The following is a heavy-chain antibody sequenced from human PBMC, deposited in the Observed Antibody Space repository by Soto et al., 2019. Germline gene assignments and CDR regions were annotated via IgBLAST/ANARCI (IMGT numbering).Heavy chain of an antibody. CDR3: ATTLNYVDTAMVPEPFDY. V-gene: IGHV1-3*01. J-gene: IGHJ4*02. D-gene: IGHD5-18*01. Sequence: ASVKVSCKASGYTFTSYAMHWVRQAPGQRLEWMGWINAGNGNTKYSQQFQGRVTITRDTSASTAYMELSSLRSEDTAVYYCATTLNYVDTAMVPEPFDYWGQGTLVTVSS. CDR1: GYTFTSYA. CDR2: INAGNGNT.